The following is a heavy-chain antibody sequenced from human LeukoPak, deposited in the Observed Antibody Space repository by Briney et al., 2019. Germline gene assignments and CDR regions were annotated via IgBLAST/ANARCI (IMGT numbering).Heavy chain of an antibody. CDR1: GGSISSYY. J-gene: IGHJ4*02. Sequence: SETLSLTCAVYGGSISSYYWSWIRQPPGKGLEWIGYIYYSGSTNYNPSLKSRVTISVDTSKNQFSLKLSSVTAADTAVYYCARRSLGLVTRGGTTYYFDYWGQGTLVTVSS. CDR2: IYYSGST. D-gene: IGHD6-19*01. V-gene: IGHV4-59*08. CDR3: ARRSLGLVTRGGTTYYFDY.